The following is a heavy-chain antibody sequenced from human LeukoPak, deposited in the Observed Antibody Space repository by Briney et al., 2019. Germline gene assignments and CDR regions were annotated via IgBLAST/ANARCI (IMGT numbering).Heavy chain of an antibody. D-gene: IGHD2-21*02. Sequence: GASVKVSCKASGYTFTSYYIHWVRQAPRQGLEWMGIINPSGGSTTYAQKFQGRVTMTRDTSTSTVYMELSSLRSEDTAVYYCARDREHIVVVTATRDAFDIWGQGTMVTVSS. CDR2: INPSGGST. CDR1: GYTFTSYY. CDR3: ARDREHIVVVTATRDAFDI. V-gene: IGHV1-46*01. J-gene: IGHJ3*02.